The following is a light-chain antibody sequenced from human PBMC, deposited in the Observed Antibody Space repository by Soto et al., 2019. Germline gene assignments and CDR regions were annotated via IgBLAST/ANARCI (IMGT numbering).Light chain of an antibody. Sequence: EIGLTQSPATLSLSPGERATLSCRARHNVSSYLAWYQQKPGQAPRLLIYHASNRAAGIPVRFSGSGSGTDFTLTISSLEPEDFAVYYCQQRSNCPITFGQGTRLEIK. CDR2: HAS. J-gene: IGKJ5*01. CDR3: QQRSNCPIT. V-gene: IGKV3-11*01. CDR1: HNVSSY.